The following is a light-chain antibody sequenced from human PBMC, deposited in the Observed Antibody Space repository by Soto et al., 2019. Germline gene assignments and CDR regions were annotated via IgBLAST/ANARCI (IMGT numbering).Light chain of an antibody. CDR2: DVN. V-gene: IGLV2-14*03. CDR1: SSDIGADNV. Sequence: QSVLTQPASVSGSPGQSVTISCTGTSSDIGADNVASWYQQHPGKAPKLMLYDVNIRPSGVSDRFSGAKSGNPASLTISGLQAEDEADYYCTSYKTSRTLIFGGATQVTVL. CDR3: TSYKTSRTLI. J-gene: IGLJ2*01.